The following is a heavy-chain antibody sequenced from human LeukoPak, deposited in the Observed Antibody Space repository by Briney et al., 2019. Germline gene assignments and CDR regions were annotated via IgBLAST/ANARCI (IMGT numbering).Heavy chain of an antibody. Sequence: SETLSLTCAVSGGSISSGGYSWSWIRQPPGKGLEWIGYIYHNGNTYYSPSLKSRVTISVDRSKSQLSLKLSSVTAADTAMYYCASGGYSYGLDYWGQGTLVTVSS. CDR1: GGSISSGGYS. CDR2: IYHNGNT. V-gene: IGHV4-30-2*01. D-gene: IGHD5-18*01. J-gene: IGHJ4*02. CDR3: ASGGYSYGLDY.